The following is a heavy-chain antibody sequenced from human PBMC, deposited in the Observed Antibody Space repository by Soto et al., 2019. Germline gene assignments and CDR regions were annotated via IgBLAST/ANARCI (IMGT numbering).Heavy chain of an antibody. V-gene: IGHV3-30-3*01. J-gene: IGHJ4*02. CDR2: ISYDGSNK. Sequence: SLRLSCAAPGFTFSSYAMHWVRQAPGKGLEWVAVISYDGSNKYYADSVKGRFTISRDNSKNTLYLQMNSLRAEDTAVYYCARDSDSSGSHFDYWGQGTLVTVSS. CDR1: GFTFSSYA. D-gene: IGHD3-22*01. CDR3: ARDSDSSGSHFDY.